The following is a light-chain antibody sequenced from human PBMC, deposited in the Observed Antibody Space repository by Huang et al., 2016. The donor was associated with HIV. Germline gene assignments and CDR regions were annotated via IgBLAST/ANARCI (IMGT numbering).Light chain of an antibody. CDR1: QSVSSY. Sequence: EIVLSQSPATLFLSTGERSTLSCRASQSVSSYLAWYQQRPGQAPRLLLYDASNRATGIPARFRGSGSGRDFTLTISSLEPEDFAVYYCQQRSNWPPLTFGGGTKVEIK. J-gene: IGKJ4*01. CDR3: QQRSNWPPLT. V-gene: IGKV3-11*02. CDR2: DAS.